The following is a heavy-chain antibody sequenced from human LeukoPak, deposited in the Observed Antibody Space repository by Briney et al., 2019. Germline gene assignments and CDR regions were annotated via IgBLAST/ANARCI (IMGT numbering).Heavy chain of an antibody. D-gene: IGHD3-3*01. CDR2: INPNSGGT. V-gene: IGHV1-2*02. CDR3: ARAYDFWSGPVNVIDAFDI. Sequence: ASVKVSCKASGYTFTGYYMHWVRQAPRQGLEWMGWINPNSGGTNYAQKFQGRVTMTRDTSISTAYMGLSRLRSDDTAVYYCARAYDFWSGPVNVIDAFDIWGQGTMVTVSS. J-gene: IGHJ3*02. CDR1: GYTFTGYY.